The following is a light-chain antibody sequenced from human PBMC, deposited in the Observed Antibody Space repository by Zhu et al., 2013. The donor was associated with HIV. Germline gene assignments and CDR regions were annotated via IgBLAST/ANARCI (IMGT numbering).Light chain of an antibody. J-gene: IGLJ3*02. CDR3: LLYMGSDLWV. V-gene: IGLV8-61*01. CDR2: GTN. CDR1: SGSVSTTNY. Sequence: QTVVTQEPSFSVSPGGTVTLTCGLTSGSVSTTNYPSWYQQTPGQAPRPLMYGTNTRSFGVPDRFSGSILGNKAALTITGAQADDECDYYCLLYMGSDLWVFGGGTKLTVL.